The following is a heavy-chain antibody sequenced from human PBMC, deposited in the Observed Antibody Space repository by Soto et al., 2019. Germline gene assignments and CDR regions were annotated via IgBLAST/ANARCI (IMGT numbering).Heavy chain of an antibody. CDR1: WFSLSTSGRC. D-gene: IGHD6-19*01. V-gene: IGHV2-70*01. CDR2: IDWDDDK. Sequence: SGPTLVNPTQTLTLTCTFPWFSLSTSGRCVSWIRHPPGKALEWLALIDWDDDKYYSTSLKTRLTISKDTSKNQVVLTMTNMDPVDTATYYCNAWLASKALDCWGQGTLVTVS. CDR3: NAWLASKALDC. J-gene: IGHJ4*02.